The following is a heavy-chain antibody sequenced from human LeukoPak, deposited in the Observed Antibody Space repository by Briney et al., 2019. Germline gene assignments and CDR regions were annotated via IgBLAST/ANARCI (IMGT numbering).Heavy chain of an antibody. V-gene: IGHV1-69*13. Sequence: ASVKVSCKASGYTFTGYYMHWVRQAPGQGLEWMGGIIPIFGTANYAQKFQGRVTITADESTSTAYMELSSLRSEDTAVYYCAREKVYGDYDYYYGMDVWGQGTTVTVSS. CDR1: GYTFTGYY. CDR3: AREKVYGDYDYYYGMDV. CDR2: IIPIFGTA. D-gene: IGHD4-17*01. J-gene: IGHJ6*02.